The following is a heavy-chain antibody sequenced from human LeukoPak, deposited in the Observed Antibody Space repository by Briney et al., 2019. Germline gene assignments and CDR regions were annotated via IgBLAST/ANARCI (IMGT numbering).Heavy chain of an antibody. CDR2: IRYDGSNK. CDR1: GFTFSSYW. J-gene: IGHJ4*02. CDR3: AKDRRRPYYFDY. Sequence: GGSLRLSCAASGFTFSSYWMSWVRQAPGKGLEWVAFIRYDGSNKYYADSVKGRFTISRDNSKNTLYLQMNSLRAEDTAVYYCAKDRRRPYYFDYWGQGTLVTVSS. V-gene: IGHV3-30*02.